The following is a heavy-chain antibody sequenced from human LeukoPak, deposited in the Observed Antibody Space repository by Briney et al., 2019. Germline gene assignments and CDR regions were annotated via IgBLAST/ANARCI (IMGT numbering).Heavy chain of an antibody. CDR2: IYYSGST. Sequence: SETLSLTCTVSGGSINNYYWSWIRQPPGKGLEWIGYIYYSGSTNYNPSLKSRVTISVDTSKNQFSLKLSSVTAADTAVYYCARWQQLAYYFDYWGQGTLVTVSS. CDR1: GGSINNYY. V-gene: IGHV4-59*01. CDR3: ARWQQLAYYFDY. D-gene: IGHD6-13*01. J-gene: IGHJ4*02.